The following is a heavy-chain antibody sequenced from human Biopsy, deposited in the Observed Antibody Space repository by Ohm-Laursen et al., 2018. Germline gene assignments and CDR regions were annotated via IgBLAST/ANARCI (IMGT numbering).Heavy chain of an antibody. CDR1: GYTLTDLS. Sequence: VASVKVSCKVSGYTLTDLSMHWVRQAPGKGLEWMGGFAPENGKTIYAQKFQGRVTMTEDTSTDTAYMELSSLRSEDTAVYYCAGDINNWNVNYWGQGTQVIVSS. D-gene: IGHD1-20*01. CDR2: FAPENGKT. CDR3: AGDINNWNVNY. V-gene: IGHV1-24*01. J-gene: IGHJ4*02.